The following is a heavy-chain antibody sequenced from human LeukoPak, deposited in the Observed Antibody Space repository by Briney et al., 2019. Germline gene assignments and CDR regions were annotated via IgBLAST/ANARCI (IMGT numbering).Heavy chain of an antibody. J-gene: IGHJ6*03. CDR2: IRYDGNNK. Sequence: PGGSLRLSCAASGFTFSSYGMHWVRQAPGKGLEWVAFIRYDGNNKYYADSVKGRFTISRDYSKNTLYLQMNSLRAEDTAMYYCAKAIYYYYYMDVWGKGTTVTVSS. CDR1: GFTFSSYG. V-gene: IGHV3-30*02. CDR3: AKAIYYYYYMDV.